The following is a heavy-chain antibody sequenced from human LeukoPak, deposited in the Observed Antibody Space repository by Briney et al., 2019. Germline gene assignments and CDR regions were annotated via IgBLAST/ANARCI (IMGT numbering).Heavy chain of an antibody. V-gene: IGHV1-24*01. CDR2: FDPEDGET. CDR3: ATDVRVYYGSGGLDY. Sequence: ASVKVSCKVSGYTLIELSMHWVRQAPGKGLEWMGGFDPEDGETIYAQKFQGRVTMTEDTSTDTAYMELSSLRSEDTAVYYCATDVRVYYGSGGLDYWGQGTLVTVSS. J-gene: IGHJ4*02. D-gene: IGHD3-10*01. CDR1: GYTLIELS.